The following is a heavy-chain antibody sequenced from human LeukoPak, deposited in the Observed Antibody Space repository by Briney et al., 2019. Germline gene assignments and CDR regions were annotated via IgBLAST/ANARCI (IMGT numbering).Heavy chain of an antibody. Sequence: GGSLRLSCAASGFTFSSYWMSWVRQAPGKGLEWVANIKQDGSEKYYVDSVKGRFTISRDNAKSSLYLQMNSLRAEDTAVYYCARESYYDSSGYYGDYWGQGTLVTVSS. CDR2: IKQDGSEK. J-gene: IGHJ4*02. CDR1: GFTFSSYW. D-gene: IGHD3-22*01. CDR3: ARESYYDSSGYYGDY. V-gene: IGHV3-7*01.